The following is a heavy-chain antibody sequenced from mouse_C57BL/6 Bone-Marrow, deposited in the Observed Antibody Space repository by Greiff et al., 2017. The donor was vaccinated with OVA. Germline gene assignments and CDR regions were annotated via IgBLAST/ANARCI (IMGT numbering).Heavy chain of an antibody. CDR3: AKLDSSGYLCPYYAMDY. CDR2: IHPNSGST. V-gene: IGHV1-64*01. Sequence: VKLQQPGAELVKPGASVKLSCKASGYTFTSYWMHWVKQRPGQGLEWIGMIHPNSGSTNYNEKFKSKATLTVDKSSSTAYMQLSSLTSEDSAVYYCAKLDSSGYLCPYYAMDYWGQGTSVTVSS. D-gene: IGHD3-2*02. CDR1: GYTFTSYW. J-gene: IGHJ4*01.